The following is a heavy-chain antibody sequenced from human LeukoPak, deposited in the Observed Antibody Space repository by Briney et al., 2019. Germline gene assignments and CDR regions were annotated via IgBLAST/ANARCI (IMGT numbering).Heavy chain of an antibody. CDR2: IYYSGST. Sequence: SETLSLTCTVSGGSISSSSYYWGWIRQPPGKGLEWIGSIYYSGSTYYNPSLKSRVTISVDTSKNQFSLKLSSVSAADTAVYYCARADFWSGYWAYWGQGTLVTVSS. V-gene: IGHV4-39*07. D-gene: IGHD3-3*01. CDR1: GGSISSSSYY. J-gene: IGHJ4*02. CDR3: ARADFWSGYWAY.